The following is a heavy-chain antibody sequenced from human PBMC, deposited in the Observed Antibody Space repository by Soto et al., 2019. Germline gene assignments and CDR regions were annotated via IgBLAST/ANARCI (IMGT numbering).Heavy chain of an antibody. CDR3: ARESGYCSSTSCYRGYYYYGMDV. CDR1: GFTFSSYA. Sequence: PGGSLRLSCAASGFTFSSYAMHWVRQAPGKGLEWVAVISYDGSNKYYADSVKGRFTISRDNSKNTLYLQMNSLRAEDTAVYYCARESGYCSSTSCYRGYYYYGMDVWGQGTTVTVSS. V-gene: IGHV3-30-3*01. CDR2: ISYDGSNK. D-gene: IGHD2-2*02. J-gene: IGHJ6*02.